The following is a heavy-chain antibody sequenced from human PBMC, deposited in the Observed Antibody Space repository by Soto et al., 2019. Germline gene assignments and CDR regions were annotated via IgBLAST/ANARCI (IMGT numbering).Heavy chain of an antibody. V-gene: IGHV4-34*01. CDR2: LNHSGST. CDR3: ARRGLDGYNIPV. CDR1: GGSFSGYY. J-gene: IGHJ4*02. D-gene: IGHD5-12*01. Sequence: SETLSLTCAVYGGSFSGYYWSWIRQPPGKGLEWIGELNHSGSTNYNPSLKSRVTISVDTSKNQFSLKLSSVTAADTAVYYCARRGLDGYNIPVWGQGTLVTVSS.